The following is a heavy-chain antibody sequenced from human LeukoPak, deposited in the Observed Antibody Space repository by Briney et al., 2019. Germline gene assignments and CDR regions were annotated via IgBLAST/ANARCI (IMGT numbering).Heavy chain of an antibody. CDR3: ARGGAAAGDDY. D-gene: IGHD6-13*01. CDR2: ISSSSSYI. V-gene: IGHV3-21*01. CDR1: GFTFSSYS. Sequence: GGSLRLSCAASGFTFSSYSMNWVRQAPGKGLEWVSSISSSSSYIYYADSVKGRLTISRDNAKNSLYLQMNSLRAEDTAVYYCARGGAAAGDDYWGQGTLVTVSS. J-gene: IGHJ4*02.